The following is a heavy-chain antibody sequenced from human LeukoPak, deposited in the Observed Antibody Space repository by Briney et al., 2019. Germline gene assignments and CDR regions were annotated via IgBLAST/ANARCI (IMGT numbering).Heavy chain of an antibody. Sequence: PGGSLRLSCAASGFTFSSHGMHWVRQAPGKGLEWVAVISYDGSNKYYADSVKGRFTISRDNSKNTLYLQMNSLRAEDTAVYYCAKDLDRSGRYVGWFDPWGQGTLVTVSS. D-gene: IGHD6-19*01. CDR3: AKDLDRSGRYVGWFDP. V-gene: IGHV3-30*18. CDR1: GFTFSSHG. CDR2: ISYDGSNK. J-gene: IGHJ5*02.